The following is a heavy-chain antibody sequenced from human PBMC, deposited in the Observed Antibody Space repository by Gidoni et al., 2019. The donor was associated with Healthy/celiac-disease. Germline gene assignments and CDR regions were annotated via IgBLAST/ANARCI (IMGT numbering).Heavy chain of an antibody. CDR1: GGTFSSNA. Sequence: QVQMAQSGAEGKKPGSSGKVSGKDSGGTFSSNAISWVRQAPGQGLEWMGGVIPIFGTANYAQKFQGRVTIPADESTRTAYMELSSLRSEDTAVYYCARVLGRIAAAEHAFDIWGQGTMVTVSS. V-gene: IGHV1-69*01. CDR2: VIPIFGTA. D-gene: IGHD6-13*01. CDR3: ARVLGRIAAAEHAFDI. J-gene: IGHJ3*02.